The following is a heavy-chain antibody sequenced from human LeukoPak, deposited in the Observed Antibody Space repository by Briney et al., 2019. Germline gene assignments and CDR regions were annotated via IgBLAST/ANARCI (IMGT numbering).Heavy chain of an antibody. CDR2: IYTSGST. Sequence: SETLSLTCTVSGGSISSYYWSWIRQPAGKGLEWIGRIYTSGSTNYNPSLKSRVTMSVDTSKNQFSLKLRSVTAADTAVYYCAREGYCSSSSCSHYYYYYMDVWGKGTTVTVSS. D-gene: IGHD2-2*01. J-gene: IGHJ6*03. CDR1: GGSISSYY. CDR3: AREGYCSSSSCSHYYYYYMDV. V-gene: IGHV4-4*07.